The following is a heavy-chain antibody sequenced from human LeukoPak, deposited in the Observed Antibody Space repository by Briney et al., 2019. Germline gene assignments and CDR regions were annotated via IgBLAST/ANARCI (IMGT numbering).Heavy chain of an antibody. CDR3: AKKVVVGATSPYSDFQD. Sequence: AGGSLRLSCAASGFTFNTYTMNWVRQAPGKGLEGVSAISGSGVTTHYAGSVKGRFSISRDNSKNTLYLQMNSLRAEDTALYYCAKKVVVGATSPYSDFQDWGQGTLVTVSS. D-gene: IGHD1-26*01. CDR1: GFTFNTYT. CDR2: ISGSGVTT. J-gene: IGHJ1*01. V-gene: IGHV3-23*01.